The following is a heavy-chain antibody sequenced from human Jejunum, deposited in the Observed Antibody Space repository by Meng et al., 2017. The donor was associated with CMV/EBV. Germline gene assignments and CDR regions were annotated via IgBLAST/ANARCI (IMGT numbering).Heavy chain of an antibody. Sequence: EVQMLESGGGLVQPGGSLRLSCAASGFIFSNYAMNWVRQAPGKGLDWVSGISGSGGTTWYADSVKGRFTISRDNSKNTLYLQMNSLRVEDTAIYYCAQNHWGQGILVTVSS. CDR3: AQNH. V-gene: IGHV3-23*01. J-gene: IGHJ5*02. CDR2: ISGSGGTT. CDR1: GFIFSNYA.